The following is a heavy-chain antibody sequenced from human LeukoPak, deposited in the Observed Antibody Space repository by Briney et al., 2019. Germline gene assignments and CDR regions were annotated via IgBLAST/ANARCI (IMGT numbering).Heavy chain of an antibody. J-gene: IGHJ4*02. CDR3: AKDTGRIYSNQGIVY. D-gene: IGHD4-11*01. V-gene: IGHV3-23*01. Sequence: GGSLRLSCAASGFTFSSHAMSWVRQAPGKGLEWVSVISDSGGNTYYADSVKGRFTISRDNSKNTLYLQMNSLRAEDTAVYYCAKDTGRIYSNQGIVYWGQGTLVTVSS. CDR1: GFTFSSHA. CDR2: ISDSGGNT.